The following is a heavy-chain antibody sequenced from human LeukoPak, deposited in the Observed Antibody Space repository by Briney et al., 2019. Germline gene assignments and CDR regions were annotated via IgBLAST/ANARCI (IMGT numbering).Heavy chain of an antibody. D-gene: IGHD6-13*01. CDR1: GGSFSSYY. V-gene: IGHV4-59*01. Sequence: SETLSLTCTVSGGSFSSYYWSWIRQPPGRGLEWIGYIYDSGSTNYNPSLKSRVTISVDTSKNQFSLKLSSVTAADTAVYYCARRQSSSWTHFDYWGQGTLVTVSS. CDR2: IYDSGST. CDR3: ARRQSSSWTHFDY. J-gene: IGHJ4*02.